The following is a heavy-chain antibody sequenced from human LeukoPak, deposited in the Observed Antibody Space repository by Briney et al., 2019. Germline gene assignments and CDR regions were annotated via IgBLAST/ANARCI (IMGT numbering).Heavy chain of an antibody. CDR2: INAYNGNT. V-gene: IGHV1-18*04. Sequence: ASVTVSCKASGYTFTSYGISWVRQAPGQGLERMGWINAYNGNTNYAQKLKGRVTMTTDTSTSTAYMELRSLRSDDTAVYYCARDRFILGYCSGGSCPFDYWGQETLVTVPS. CDR3: ARDRFILGYCSGGSCPFDY. D-gene: IGHD2-15*01. J-gene: IGHJ4*02. CDR1: GYTFTSYG.